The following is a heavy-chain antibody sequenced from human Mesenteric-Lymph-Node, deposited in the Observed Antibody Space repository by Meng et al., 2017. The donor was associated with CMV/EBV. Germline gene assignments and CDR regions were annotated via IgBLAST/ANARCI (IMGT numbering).Heavy chain of an antibody. CDR3: ARVGNDAFDI. J-gene: IGHJ3*02. CDR2: ISSSSSYI. Sequence: GESLKISCAASGFTFSSYSMNWVRQAPGKGLEWVSSISSSSSYIYYADSVEGRFTISRDNAKNSLYLQMNSLRAEDTAVYYCARVGNDAFDIWGQGTMVTVSS. V-gene: IGHV3-21*01. CDR1: GFTFSSYS.